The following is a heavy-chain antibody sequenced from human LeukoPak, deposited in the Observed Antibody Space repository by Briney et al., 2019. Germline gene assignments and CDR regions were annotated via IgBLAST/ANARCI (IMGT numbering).Heavy chain of an antibody. CDR3: AREAVGGFDP. CDR2: ISSSSSYI. CDR1: GFTFSSYS. D-gene: IGHD3-16*01. V-gene: IGHV3-21*01. J-gene: IGHJ5*02. Sequence: GGSLRLSCAASGFTFSSYSMNWVRQAPGKGLEWVSSISSSSSYIYYADSVKGRLTISRDNAKNSLYLQMNSLRAEDTAVYYCAREAVGGFDPWGQGTLVTVSS.